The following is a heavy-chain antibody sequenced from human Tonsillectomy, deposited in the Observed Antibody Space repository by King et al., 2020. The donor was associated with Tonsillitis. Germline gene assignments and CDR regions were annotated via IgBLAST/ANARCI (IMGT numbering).Heavy chain of an antibody. Sequence: VQLVESGGGLVKPGGSLRLSCAASGFAFSNYYMSWIRQAPGKGLEWVSYISPGGSTIYYADSVKDRFTISRDNAKNSLYLQMNSLRAEDAAVYYCARDRWPALGLHEDPTTGSGVFESWGQGALVSVSS. CDR3: ARDRWPALGLHEDPTTGSGVFES. V-gene: IGHV3-11*01. D-gene: IGHD5-18*01. J-gene: IGHJ4*02. CDR1: GFAFSNYY. CDR2: ISPGGSTI.